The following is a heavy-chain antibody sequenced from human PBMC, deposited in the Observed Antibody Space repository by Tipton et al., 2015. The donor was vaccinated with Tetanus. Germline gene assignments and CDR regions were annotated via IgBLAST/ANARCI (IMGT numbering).Heavy chain of an antibody. D-gene: IGHD3-22*01. CDR2: ISAYNGKT. J-gene: IGHJ3*01. V-gene: IGHV1-18*01. CDR1: GYNFVNFG. Sequence: QVQLVQSGAEVKEPGASVKVSCKASGYNFVNFGISWVRQAPRQGLEWMGWISAYNGKTKHAQRLQGRVTMTTDRSASTAYMELRSLTSADTAIYYCAREAINSEDRRAFDVWGQGTMVTVSP. CDR3: AREAINSEDRRAFDV.